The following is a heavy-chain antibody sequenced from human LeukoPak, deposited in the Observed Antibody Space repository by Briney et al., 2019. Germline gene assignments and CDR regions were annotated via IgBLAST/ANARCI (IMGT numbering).Heavy chain of an antibody. D-gene: IGHD5-12*01. CDR3: ARGRLRGLVASITDYMDV. CDR1: GVSISTYY. Sequence: SETLSLTCTVSGVSISTYYWSWIRQPAGKGLEWIGRINTSGSTKNNPSLNSRVTMSIDKTKNQLSLKVTTVTAADTAAYFCARGRLRGLVASITDYMDVWGKGTTVTVSS. V-gene: IGHV4-4*07. CDR2: INTSGST. J-gene: IGHJ6*03.